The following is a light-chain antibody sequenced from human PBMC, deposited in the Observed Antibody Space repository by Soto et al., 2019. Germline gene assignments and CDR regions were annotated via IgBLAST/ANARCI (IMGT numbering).Light chain of an antibody. Sequence: DIQMTQSPSTLSASVGDRVTITCRASQSISDWVAWYQQKPGEAPKLLIFDASSLKSGVPSRFSGSGSGTDFTLTISSLQSEDFAAYYCQQYNNWPRTFGQGTKVDI. CDR3: QQYNNWPRT. CDR2: DAS. CDR1: QSISDW. J-gene: IGKJ1*01. V-gene: IGKV1-5*01.